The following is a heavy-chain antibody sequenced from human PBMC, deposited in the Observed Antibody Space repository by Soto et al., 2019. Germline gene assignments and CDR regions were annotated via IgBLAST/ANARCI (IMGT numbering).Heavy chain of an antibody. CDR2: MNPNSGNT. V-gene: IGHV1-8*01. CDR3: ARAEPYSTSSPFDY. CDR1: GYTFTNYN. J-gene: IGHJ4*02. D-gene: IGHD6-6*01. Sequence: QVQLVQSGAEVKKPGASVKVSCKTSGYTFTNYNINWVRQATGQGLEWMGWMNPNSGNTSYAQKFQGRITMTRNTSITTAYMELSSLRSGDTAAYYCARAEPYSTSSPFDYWGQGTLVTVSS.